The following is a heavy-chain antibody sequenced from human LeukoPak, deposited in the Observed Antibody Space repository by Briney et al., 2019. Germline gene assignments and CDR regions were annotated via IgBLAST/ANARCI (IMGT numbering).Heavy chain of an antibody. CDR3: ARDRVRGVSGVWFDP. CDR1: GFTFSSYS. J-gene: IGHJ5*02. V-gene: IGHV3-21*01. D-gene: IGHD3-10*01. Sequence: GGSLRLSCAASGFTFSSYSTNWVRQAPGKGLEWVSSISSSSSYIYYADSVKGRFTISRDNAKNSLYLQMNSLRAEDTAVYYCARDRVRGVSGVWFDPWGQGTLVTVSS. CDR2: ISSSSSYI.